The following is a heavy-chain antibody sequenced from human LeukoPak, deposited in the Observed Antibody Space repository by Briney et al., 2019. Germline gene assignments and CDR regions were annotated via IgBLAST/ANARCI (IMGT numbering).Heavy chain of an antibody. V-gene: IGHV3-48*02. CDR2: ITSSSSTI. Sequence: GGSLRLSCAASGFTFSTYSMNWVRQAPGKGLEWVSYITSSSSTIYYADSVKGRFTVSRDNAKNSLYLQMNSLRDKDTAVYYCARVEYYFDYWGQGTLVTVSS. J-gene: IGHJ4*02. CDR3: ARVEYYFDY. CDR1: GFTFSTYS.